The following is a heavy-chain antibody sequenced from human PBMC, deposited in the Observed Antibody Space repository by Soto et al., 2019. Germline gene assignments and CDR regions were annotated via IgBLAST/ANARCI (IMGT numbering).Heavy chain of an antibody. J-gene: IGHJ2*01. D-gene: IGHD1-26*01. V-gene: IGHV4-30-4*01. CDR2: IYDSGGT. CDR1: GGSISSGDYY. CDR3: AAFLGAHWYFDL. Sequence: QVQLQESGPGLVKPSQTLSLTCTVSGGSISSGDYYWSWIRQPPGKGLEWIGYIYDSGGTYYNPSLHSRVTISIDASKNQFSLKLSSVTAADTAVYYCAAFLGAHWYFDLWGRGTLVTVSS.